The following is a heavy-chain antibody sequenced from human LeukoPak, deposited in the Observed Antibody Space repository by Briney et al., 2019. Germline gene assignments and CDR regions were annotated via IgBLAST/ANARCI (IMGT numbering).Heavy chain of an antibody. V-gene: IGHV3-74*01. Sequence: GGSLRLSCVASGFTFSSHWMHWVRQAPGKGLVWVSRIKSDGITITYADSVKGRFTISRDNAKNTLYLQMNSLRAEDTAVYYCLRDLNWSLDQWGQGTLVTVSS. CDR2: IKSDGITI. J-gene: IGHJ4*02. CDR3: LRDLNWSLDQ. CDR1: GFTFSSHW. D-gene: IGHD1-20*01.